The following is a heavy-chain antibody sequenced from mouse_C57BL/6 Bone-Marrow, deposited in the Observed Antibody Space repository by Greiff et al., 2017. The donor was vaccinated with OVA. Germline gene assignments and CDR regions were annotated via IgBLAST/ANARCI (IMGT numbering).Heavy chain of an antibody. D-gene: IGHD1-1*01. J-gene: IGHJ3*01. Sequence: EVQGVESGGGLVQPGESLKLSCESNEYEFPSHDMSWVRKTPEKRLELVAAINSDGGSTYYPDTMERRFIISRDNTKKTLYLQMSSLRSEDTALYYCAIYYYGSSLAWFAYWGQGTLVTVSA. V-gene: IGHV5-2*01. CDR1: EYEFPSHD. CDR2: INSDGGST. CDR3: AIYYYGSSLAWFAY.